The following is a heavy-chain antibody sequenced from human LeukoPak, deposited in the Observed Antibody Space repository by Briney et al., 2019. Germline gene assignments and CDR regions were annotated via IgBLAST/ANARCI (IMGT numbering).Heavy chain of an antibody. V-gene: IGHV4-59*01. CDR2: IYYSGSS. J-gene: IGHJ5*02. CDR3: ARALSLPCIAVAGIRGFDP. Sequence: SETLSLTCTVSGGSISSYYWSWIRQPPGKGLEWIGYIYYSGSSTYNPSLTSRVTISVDTSKNQFSLKLSSVTAADTAVYYCARALSLPCIAVAGIRGFDPWGQGTLVTVS. D-gene: IGHD6-19*01. CDR1: GGSISSYY.